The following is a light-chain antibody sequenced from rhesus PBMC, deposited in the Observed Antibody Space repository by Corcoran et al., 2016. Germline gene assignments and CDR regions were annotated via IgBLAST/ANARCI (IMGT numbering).Light chain of an antibody. Sequence: DIQMTQSPSSLSASVGDRVTITCQASQGISNWLAWYQQKPGNAPKLLIYAASSLQSGGPTRFSGSGSGTEFTLTISSLQPEDFATYYCQQHNSNPYSFGQGTKVEIK. J-gene: IGKJ2*01. CDR1: QGISNW. V-gene: IGKV1-33*02. CDR2: AAS. CDR3: QQHNSNPYS.